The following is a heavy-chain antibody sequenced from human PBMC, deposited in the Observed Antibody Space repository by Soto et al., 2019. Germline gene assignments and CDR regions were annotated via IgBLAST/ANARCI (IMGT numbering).Heavy chain of an antibody. D-gene: IGHD6-13*01. CDR2: ISTNGDKT. CDR1: GFTFRNYG. Sequence: PGGSLRLSCSASGFTFRNYGMHWVRQAPGKGLEYVSAISTNGDKTYYVDSVKGRFTISRDNSKNTLYLQMSSLRTGDTAAYYCVKQMVEGSRWFDPWGQGTPVTVSS. J-gene: IGHJ5*02. V-gene: IGHV3-64D*06. CDR3: VKQMVEGSRWFDP.